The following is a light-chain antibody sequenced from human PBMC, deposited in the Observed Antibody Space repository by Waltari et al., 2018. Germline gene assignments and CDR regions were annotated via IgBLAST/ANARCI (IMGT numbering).Light chain of an antibody. J-gene: IGLJ3*02. CDR3: AAWDDSLNGWV. CDR1: SSNIGSNT. CDR2: SNN. Sequence: QSVLTRPPSASGTPGQRVTISCSGSSSNIGSNTVNWYQQLPGTAPNTLIYSNNRRPPGVPDRFSGSRSGTSASLAISGLQSEDEAEYYCAAWDDSLNGWVFGGGTKLTVL. V-gene: IGLV1-44*01.